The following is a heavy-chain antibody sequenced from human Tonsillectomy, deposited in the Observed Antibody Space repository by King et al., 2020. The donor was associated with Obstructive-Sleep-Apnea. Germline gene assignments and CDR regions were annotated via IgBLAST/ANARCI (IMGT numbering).Heavy chain of an antibody. V-gene: IGHV3-9*01. D-gene: IGHD5-18*01. J-gene: IGHJ4*02. CDR3: VKDPGYSYGYRLVSYFAY. CDR1: GFTFDDYA. Sequence: VQLVESGGGLVQSGRSLRLSCAASGFTFDDYAMHWVRQAPGKGLEWVSGISWNSGSIGYADSVKGRFTISRDNAKNSLYLQMNSLRAEDTALYYCVKDPGYSYGYRLVSYFAYWGQGTLVTVSS. CDR2: ISWNSGSI.